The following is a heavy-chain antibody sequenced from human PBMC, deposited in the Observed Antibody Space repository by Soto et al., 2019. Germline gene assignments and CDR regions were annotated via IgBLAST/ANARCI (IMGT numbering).Heavy chain of an antibody. CDR1: GFTFSSYA. D-gene: IGHD3-3*01. Sequence: GGALRLSCAASGFTFSSYAMSWVRQAPGKGLEWVSAITGSGDSTYYADSVKGRFTVSRDNSKNTLYLQMNSLRAEDTAVYYCAKVFVFTIREGFDYWGLGTLVTVSS. V-gene: IGHV3-23*01. J-gene: IGHJ4*02. CDR3: AKVFVFTIREGFDY. CDR2: ITGSGDST.